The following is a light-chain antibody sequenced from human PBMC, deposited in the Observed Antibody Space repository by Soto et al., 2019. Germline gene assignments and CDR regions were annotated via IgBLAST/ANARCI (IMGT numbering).Light chain of an antibody. CDR1: QSLLHSSNNKNY. CDR2: DVS. V-gene: IGKV4-1*01. CDR3: QQYDNYDIT. Sequence: DIVLTQSPDSLAVSLGERATINCKSSQSLLHSSNNKNYLTWYQHKPGKAPKLLIYDVSNLETGVPSRFSGSGSETHFTLTINSLQPEDIATYYCQQYDNYDITVGQGTRLEIK. J-gene: IGKJ5*01.